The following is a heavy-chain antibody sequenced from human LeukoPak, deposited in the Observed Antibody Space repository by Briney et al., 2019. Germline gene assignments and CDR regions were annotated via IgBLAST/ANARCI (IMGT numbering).Heavy chain of an antibody. D-gene: IGHD3-3*01. J-gene: IGHJ6*02. CDR3: ARDLDSYYDFWSGLYGMDV. CDR2: INPSGGST. V-gene: IGHV1-46*01. CDR1: GYTFTSYA. Sequence: ASVKVSFKASGYTFTSYAMNWVRQAPGQGLEWMGIINPSGGSTSYAQKFQGRVTVTRDTSTSTVYMELSSLRSEDTAVYYCARDLDSYYDFWSGLYGMDVWGQGTTVTVSS.